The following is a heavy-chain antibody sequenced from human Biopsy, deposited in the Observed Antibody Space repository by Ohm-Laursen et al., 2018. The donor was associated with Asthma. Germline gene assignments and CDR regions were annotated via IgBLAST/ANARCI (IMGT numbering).Heavy chain of an antibody. Sequence: SLRLSCTASGFTFDDYAMHWVRQAPGKGLEWVSGISWNSGSIGYADSVKGRFTISRDNAKNSLYLQMNSLRAGDTALYYCAKGEWELLEANFDYWGQGTMVTVSS. J-gene: IGHJ4*02. V-gene: IGHV3-9*01. CDR3: AKGEWELLEANFDY. CDR1: GFTFDDYA. CDR2: ISWNSGSI. D-gene: IGHD1-26*01.